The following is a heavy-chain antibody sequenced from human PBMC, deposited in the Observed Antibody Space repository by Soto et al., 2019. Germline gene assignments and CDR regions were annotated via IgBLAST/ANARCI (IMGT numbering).Heavy chain of an antibody. V-gene: IGHV3-23*01. D-gene: IGHD3-3*01. CDR2: ISGSGGST. CDR1: GFTFSSYA. J-gene: IGHJ6*03. Sequence: HPGGSLRLSCAASGFTFSSYAMSWVRQAPGKGLEWVSAISGSGGSTYYADSVKGRFTISRDNSKNTLYLQMNSLRAEDTAVYYCAKNLEWLLSYYYYYMDVWGKGTTVTVSS. CDR3: AKNLEWLLSYYYYYMDV.